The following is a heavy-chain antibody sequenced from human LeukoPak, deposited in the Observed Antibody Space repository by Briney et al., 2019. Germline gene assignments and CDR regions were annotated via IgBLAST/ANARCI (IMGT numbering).Heavy chain of an antibody. CDR1: GYTFTSYY. Sequence: ASVKVSCKASGYTFTSYYMHWVRQAPGQGLEWMGIINPGGGSTSYAQKFQGRVTMTRDTSTSTVYMELSSLRSEDTAVYYCAREADIAAAGGYFDYWGQGTLVTVSS. D-gene: IGHD6-13*01. J-gene: IGHJ4*02. V-gene: IGHV1-46*01. CDR3: AREADIAAAGGYFDY. CDR2: INPGGGST.